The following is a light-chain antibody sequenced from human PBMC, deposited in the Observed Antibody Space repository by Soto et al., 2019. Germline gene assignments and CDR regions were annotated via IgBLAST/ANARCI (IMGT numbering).Light chain of an antibody. J-gene: IGKJ2*03. CDR1: QYISSW. CDR2: KAS. V-gene: IGKV1-5*03. Sequence: DLQMTQSPSTLSASVGDTVTITCRASQYISSWLAWYQQKPGKAPKLLVYKASSLQSGVPSRFSGSKSETEFTLTISSLQPEDVATYYCQQYKSDLYSFGQGTKVEI. CDR3: QQYKSDLYS.